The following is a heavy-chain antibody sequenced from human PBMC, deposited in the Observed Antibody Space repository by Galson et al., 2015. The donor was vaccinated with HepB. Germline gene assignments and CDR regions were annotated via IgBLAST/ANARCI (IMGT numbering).Heavy chain of an antibody. V-gene: IGHV3-73*01. J-gene: IGHJ4*02. CDR3: TTLNGLIYGSVGVGDY. Sequence: SLRLSCAASGFTFSGSAMHWVRQASGKGLEWVGRIRSKANSYATAYAASVKGRFTISRDDSKNTAYLQMNSLKTEDTAVYYCTTLNGLIYGSVGVGDYWGQGTLVTVSS. D-gene: IGHD3-10*01. CDR1: GFTFSGSA. CDR2: IRSKANSYAT.